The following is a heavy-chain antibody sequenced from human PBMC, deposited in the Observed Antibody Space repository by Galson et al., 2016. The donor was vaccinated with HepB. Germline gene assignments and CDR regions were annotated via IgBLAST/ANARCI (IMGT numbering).Heavy chain of an antibody. J-gene: IGHJ4*02. D-gene: IGHD1-26*01. V-gene: IGHV5-10-1*01. CDR2: IDPSDSWT. CDR3: ARSSGSPPRDFDY. Sequence: QSGAEVKKPGESLRISCKGSGYSFTNYWISWMRQMPGKGLEWMGRIDPSDSWTNYSPSFQGHVTISADKSISTAYLQWSSLKASDTAMYYCARSSGSPPRDFDYWGQGTLVTVSS. CDR1: GYSFTNYW.